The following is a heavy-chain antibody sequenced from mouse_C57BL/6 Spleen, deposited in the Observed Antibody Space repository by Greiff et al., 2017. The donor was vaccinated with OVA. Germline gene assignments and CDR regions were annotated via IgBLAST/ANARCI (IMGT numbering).Heavy chain of an antibody. V-gene: IGHV5-4*03. CDR2: ISDGGSYT. J-gene: IGHJ2*01. CDR3: ARVGGYGSLYYFDY. Sequence: EVKVVESGGGLVKPGGSLKLSCAASGFTFSSYAMSWVRQTPEKRLEWVATISDGGSYTYYPDNVKGRFTISRDNAKNNLYLQMSHLKSEDTAMYYCARVGGYGSLYYFDYWGQGTTLTVYS. D-gene: IGHD1-1*01. CDR1: GFTFSSYA.